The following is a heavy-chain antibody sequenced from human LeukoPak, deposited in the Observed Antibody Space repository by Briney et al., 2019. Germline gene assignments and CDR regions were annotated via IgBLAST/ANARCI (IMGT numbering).Heavy chain of an antibody. V-gene: IGHV1-24*01. CDR2: FDPEDGET. Sequence: HRASVKVSCKVSGYTLTELSMHWVRQAPGKGLEWMGGFDPEDGETIYAQKLQGRVTMTTDASTSTAYMELRSLRSDDTAVYYCARDEGRARAGAFDIWGQGTMVTVSS. CDR3: ARDEGRARAGAFDI. J-gene: IGHJ3*02. CDR1: GYTLTELS.